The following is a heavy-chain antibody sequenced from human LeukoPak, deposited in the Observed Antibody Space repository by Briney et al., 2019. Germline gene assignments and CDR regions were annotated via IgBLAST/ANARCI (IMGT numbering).Heavy chain of an antibody. CDR2: ISSSGSYT. J-gene: IGHJ4*02. Sequence: GGSLRLSCAASGFAFNTYTLNWVRQAPGKGLEWVACISSSGSYTYYANSVKGRFTVSRDNAKNSLFLQMNSLRAEDTAMYYCATDRFGNYDFDNWGQGTLVTVSS. CDR3: ATDRFGNYDFDN. D-gene: IGHD4-11*01. V-gene: IGHV3-21*01. CDR1: GFAFNTYT.